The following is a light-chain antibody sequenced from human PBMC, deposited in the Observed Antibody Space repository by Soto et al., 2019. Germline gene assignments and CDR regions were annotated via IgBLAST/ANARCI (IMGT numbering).Light chain of an antibody. V-gene: IGKV3-20*01. CDR1: QSVSNNY. Sequence: GPLPLSPGERATLSCRASQSVSNNYLAWYQQKPGQAPRLLIYGASNRATGMPDRFSVSGCGTDCTLTISRLESEEFAVYYCQEYGSSRMVGPGTKVDIK. J-gene: IGKJ1*01. CDR3: QEYGSSRM. CDR2: GAS.